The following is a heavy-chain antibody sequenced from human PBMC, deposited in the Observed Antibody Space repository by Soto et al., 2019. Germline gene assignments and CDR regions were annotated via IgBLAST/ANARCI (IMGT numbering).Heavy chain of an antibody. CDR3: ARDLVDTAMVAYYYYGMDV. J-gene: IGHJ6*02. CDR2: IIPIFGTA. Sequence: AASVKVSCKASGGTFSSYAISWVRQAPGQGLEWMGGIIPIFGTANYAQKFQGRVTITADESTSTAYMELSSLRSEDTAVYYCARDLVDTAMVAYYYYGMDVWGQGTTVTVS. D-gene: IGHD5-18*01. V-gene: IGHV1-69*13. CDR1: GGTFSSYA.